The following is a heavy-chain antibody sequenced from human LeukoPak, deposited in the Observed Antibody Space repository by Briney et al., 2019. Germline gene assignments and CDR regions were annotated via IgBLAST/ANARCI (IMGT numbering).Heavy chain of an antibody. Sequence: ASVKVSCKASGYTFTNYDINWVRQAPGQGLEWMGWINPNSGGTNYAQKFQGRVTMTRDTSISTAYMELSRLRSDDTAVYYCARDFRAATVSDWFDPWGQGTLVTVSS. CDR3: ARDFRAATVSDWFDP. V-gene: IGHV1-2*02. CDR2: INPNSGGT. J-gene: IGHJ5*02. CDR1: GYTFTNYD. D-gene: IGHD5-18*01.